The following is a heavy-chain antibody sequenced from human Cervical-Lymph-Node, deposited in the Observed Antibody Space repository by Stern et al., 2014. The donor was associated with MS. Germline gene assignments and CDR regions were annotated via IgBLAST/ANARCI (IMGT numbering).Heavy chain of an antibody. D-gene: IGHD1-26*01. V-gene: IGHV3-49*05. CDR1: GFTFGGYA. Sequence: VQLVESGGGFVKPGRSLRLSCTSSGFTFGGYAMSWFRQGPGKGLEWVGVLRGRAYGGTTEYAASVNGRFIISRDDSKSIAYLQMNSLKTEDTALYYCTRVAYSRWEVLGYYSDYWGQGTLVTVSS. CDR2: LRGRAYGGTT. J-gene: IGHJ4*02. CDR3: TRVAYSRWEVLGYYSDY.